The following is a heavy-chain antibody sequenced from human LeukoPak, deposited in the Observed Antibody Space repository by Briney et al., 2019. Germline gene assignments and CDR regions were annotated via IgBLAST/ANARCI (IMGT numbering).Heavy chain of an antibody. Sequence: PSETLSLTCTVSGGSISNYFWTWIRQPPGKGLEWIGYSYYSGSTSYSPSLKSRVTILVDTSKNQFSLKLTYVTPADTAVYYCARVRLGVGDAFDIWGQGTMVTVSS. CDR1: GGSISNYF. V-gene: IGHV4-59*01. CDR2: SYYSGST. D-gene: IGHD3-10*01. J-gene: IGHJ3*02. CDR3: ARVRLGVGDAFDI.